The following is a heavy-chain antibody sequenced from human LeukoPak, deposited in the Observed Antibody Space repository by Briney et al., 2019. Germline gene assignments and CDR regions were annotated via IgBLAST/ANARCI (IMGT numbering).Heavy chain of an antibody. V-gene: IGHV3-21*01. CDR3: AREGGRGGSNLDYFDY. J-gene: IGHJ4*02. CDR2: ISSNGAYI. Sequence: GGSLRLSCAASGFTFSSYSMSWVRQAPGKGLEWVSSISSNGAYIYYADSMEGRFTISRDNAKNSLSLQMDSLRAEDTAIYYCAREGGRGGSNLDYFDYWGQGMLVTVSS. D-gene: IGHD2-15*01. CDR1: GFTFSSYS.